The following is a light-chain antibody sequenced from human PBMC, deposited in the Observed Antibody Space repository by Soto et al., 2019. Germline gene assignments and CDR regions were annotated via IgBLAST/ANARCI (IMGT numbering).Light chain of an antibody. V-gene: IGKV1-5*01. CDR3: QQYNSY. CDR1: QSISSW. Sequence: DIQMTQSPSTLSASVGYRVTITCLASQSISSWLAWYQQKPGKAPKLLIYDASRLESGVPSRFSGSGSGTEFNLTISRLQPDDCTTYYCQQYNSYLGQGTKLEIK. CDR2: DAS. J-gene: IGKJ2*01.